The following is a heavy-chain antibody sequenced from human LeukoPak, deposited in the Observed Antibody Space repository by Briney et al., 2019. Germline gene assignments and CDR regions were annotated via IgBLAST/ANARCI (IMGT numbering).Heavy chain of an antibody. Sequence: PSDTLSLTCTVSGGSISGYYWSWIRQPPGKGLEWIGCIYYTGNTNYNPSLKSRLTISVDTSNNQFSLKVSSVTAADTAVYYCVRSKSGTYSWFDPWGQGTLVTVSS. CDR3: VRSKSGTYSWFDP. V-gene: IGHV4-59*01. D-gene: IGHD4-11*01. CDR1: GGSISGYY. J-gene: IGHJ5*02. CDR2: IYYTGNT.